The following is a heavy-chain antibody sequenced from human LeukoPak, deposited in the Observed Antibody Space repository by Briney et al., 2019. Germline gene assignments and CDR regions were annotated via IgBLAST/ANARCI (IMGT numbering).Heavy chain of an antibody. CDR2: IYPSDSDT. CDR3: ARHYYDYVWGSYRASQVDY. J-gene: IGHJ4*02. Sequence: GESLKISCKGSGYTFTKYWIGWVRQMPGKGLEWMGIIYPSDSDTTYSPSFQGQVTISADKSISTAYLQWSSLKASDTAMYYCARHYYDYVWGSYRASQVDYWGQGTLVTVSS. D-gene: IGHD3-16*02. CDR1: GYTFTKYW. V-gene: IGHV5-51*01.